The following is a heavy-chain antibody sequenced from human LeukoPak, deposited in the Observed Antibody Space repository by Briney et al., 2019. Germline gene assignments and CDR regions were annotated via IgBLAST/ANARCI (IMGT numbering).Heavy chain of an antibody. CDR3: AGVVTMVRGVIRYSDY. Sequence: GGSLRLSCAVSGLTFSNFKMNWVRQAPGKGLEWVSYISDSGRTTFYADSVKGRFTISRDNAKNSLYLQMSSLRVEDTAVYYCAGVVTMVRGVIRYSDYWGQGTLVTVSS. V-gene: IGHV3-48*03. J-gene: IGHJ4*02. D-gene: IGHD3-10*01. CDR1: GLTFSNFK. CDR2: ISDSGRTT.